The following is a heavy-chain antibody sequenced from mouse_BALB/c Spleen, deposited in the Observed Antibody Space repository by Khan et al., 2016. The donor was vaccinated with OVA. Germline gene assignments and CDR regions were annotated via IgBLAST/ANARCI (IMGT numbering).Heavy chain of an antibody. D-gene: IGHD1-1*02. Sequence: VQLQQSGAELAKPGASVKMSCKASGYTFINYWILWVKQRPGQGLEWIGYINPSTGYTEYNQNFKDKATLTADKSSSTAYMPLSSLTSEDSAVYYCAGRGLRWDFDYWGQGTTLTVSS. CDR3: AGRGLRWDFDY. CDR1: GYTFINYW. CDR2: INPSTGYT. V-gene: IGHV1-7*01. J-gene: IGHJ2*01.